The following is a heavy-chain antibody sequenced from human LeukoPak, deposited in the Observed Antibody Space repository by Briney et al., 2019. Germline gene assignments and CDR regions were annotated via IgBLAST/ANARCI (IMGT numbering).Heavy chain of an antibody. D-gene: IGHD6-13*01. CDR2: INQDGTEK. Sequence: GGSLRLSCAASGFSFTTYWMSWVRQAQGKGLEWVANINQDGTEKYYVDSVKGRFTISRDNGKNSLYLQMNSLRAEDMALYYCAKDHSSSWYGGGDFDYWGQGTLVTVSS. CDR1: GFSFTTYW. V-gene: IGHV3-7*03. CDR3: AKDHSSSWYGGGDFDY. J-gene: IGHJ4*02.